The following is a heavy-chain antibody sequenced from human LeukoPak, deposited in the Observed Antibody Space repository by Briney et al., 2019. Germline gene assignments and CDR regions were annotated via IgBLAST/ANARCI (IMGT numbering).Heavy chain of an antibody. CDR1: GFTFDDYA. CDR3: AHSSARYCSGGSCYGDFDY. Sequence: GGSLRLSCAASGFTFDDYAMSWVRQAPGKGLEWVSAISGSGGSTYYADSVKGRFTISRDNSKNTLYLQMNSLRAEDTAVYYCAHSSARYCSGGSCYGDFDYWGQGTLVTVSS. CDR2: ISGSGGST. J-gene: IGHJ4*02. D-gene: IGHD2-15*01. V-gene: IGHV3-23*01.